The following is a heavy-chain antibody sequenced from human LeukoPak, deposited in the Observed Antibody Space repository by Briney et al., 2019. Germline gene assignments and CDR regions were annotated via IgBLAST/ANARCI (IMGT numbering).Heavy chain of an antibody. Sequence: VASVKVSCKASGYTFTGYYMHWVRQAPGQGLEWMGWINPNSGGTNYAQKFQGRVTMTRDTSISTAYMELSRLRSDDTAVYYCVRVTSPHYDILTGYDAFDIWGQGTMVTVSS. D-gene: IGHD3-9*01. CDR1: GYTFTGYY. J-gene: IGHJ3*02. V-gene: IGHV1-2*02. CDR2: INPNSGGT. CDR3: VRVTSPHYDILTGYDAFDI.